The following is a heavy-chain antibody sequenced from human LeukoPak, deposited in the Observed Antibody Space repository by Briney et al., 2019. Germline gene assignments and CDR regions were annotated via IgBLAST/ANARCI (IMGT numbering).Heavy chain of an antibody. V-gene: IGHV1-69*04. Sequence: GASVKVSCKASLGTLSSYAISWVRPAPGQGLEWMGRIFPIFGVANSAQKFHGRVTITADKSTSTAYMELSSLRSEDTAVYYCARDSGSIYDSSGYPHYYGMDVWGQGTTVTVSS. D-gene: IGHD3-22*01. CDR1: LGTLSSYA. J-gene: IGHJ6*02. CDR3: ARDSGSIYDSSGYPHYYGMDV. CDR2: IFPIFGVA.